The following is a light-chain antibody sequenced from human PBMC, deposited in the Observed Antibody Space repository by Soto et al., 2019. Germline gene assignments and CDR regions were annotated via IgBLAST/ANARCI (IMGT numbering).Light chain of an antibody. CDR2: RND. Sequence: QSVLTQPPSASGTPGQRVTISCSGSSSNIGSNVVNWYQQLPGTAPKLLIYRNDQRPSAFPDRFSGSKSGMSASLAISGLQSEDEADYYCEAWDVSLNAWVFGGGTKLTVL. CDR3: EAWDVSLNAWV. J-gene: IGLJ3*02. V-gene: IGLV1-44*01. CDR1: SSNIGSNV.